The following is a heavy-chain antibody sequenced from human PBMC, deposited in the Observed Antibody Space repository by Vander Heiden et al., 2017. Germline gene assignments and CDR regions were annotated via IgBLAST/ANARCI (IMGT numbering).Heavy chain of an antibody. CDR3: ARVANRPGLDFDY. V-gene: IGHV3-7*01. CDR2: KKQDGSEI. J-gene: IGHJ4*02. Sequence: EVQLVESGGGLVEPGGSLQLCCAASGFIFSNYWMSWVRQAPGKGLEWVANKKQDGSEIYYLDSVKGRFTISRDNAKNSLFLHMTSLRAEDTAVYYCARVANRPGLDFDYWGQGTLVIVSS. D-gene: IGHD7-27*01. CDR1: GFIFSNYW.